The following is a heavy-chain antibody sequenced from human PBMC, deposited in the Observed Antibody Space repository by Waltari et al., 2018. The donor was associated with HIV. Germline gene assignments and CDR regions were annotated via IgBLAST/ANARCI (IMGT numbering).Heavy chain of an antibody. CDR3: ARVRRPSGSYYLSY. J-gene: IGHJ4*02. Sequence: QVQLEQSGAEVKKPGASVMVSCKASGSTFASYDIFWVRQATGQGLEWMGWMNPHRGTTAYAQKFQGRVTMTRNTSITTAYMELSSLRSEDTAVYYCARVRRPSGSYYLSYWGQGTLVTVSS. D-gene: IGHD1-26*01. V-gene: IGHV1-8*02. CDR1: GSTFASYD. CDR2: MNPHRGTT.